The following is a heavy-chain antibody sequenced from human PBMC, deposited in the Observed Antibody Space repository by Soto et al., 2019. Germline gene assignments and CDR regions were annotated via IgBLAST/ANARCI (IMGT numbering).Heavy chain of an antibody. CDR3: ARATFGVVRGGWFYP. V-gene: IGHV4-39*01. D-gene: IGHD3-3*01. CDR2: IYYSGST. Sequence: SETLSLTCTVSGGSISSSSYYWGWIRQPPGKGLEWIGSIYYSGSTYYNPSLKSRVTISVDTSKNQFSLKLSSVTAADTAVYYCARATFGVVRGGWFYPWGQGTLVTVSS. J-gene: IGHJ5*02. CDR1: GGSISSSSYY.